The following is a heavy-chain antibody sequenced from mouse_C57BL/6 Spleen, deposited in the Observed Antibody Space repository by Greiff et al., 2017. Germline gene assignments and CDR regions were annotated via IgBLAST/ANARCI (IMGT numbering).Heavy chain of an antibody. CDR1: GYAFSSSW. D-gene: IGHD4-1*01. CDR2: IYPGDGDT. J-gene: IGHJ4*01. V-gene: IGHV1-82*01. CDR3: ARSELGRIGYYAMDY. Sequence: QVQLQQSGPELVKPGASVKISCKASGYAFSSSWMNWVKQRPGKGLEWIGRIYPGDGDTNYNGKFKGKATLTADKSSSTAYMQLSSLTSEDSAVYFCARSELGRIGYYAMDYWGQGTSVTVSS.